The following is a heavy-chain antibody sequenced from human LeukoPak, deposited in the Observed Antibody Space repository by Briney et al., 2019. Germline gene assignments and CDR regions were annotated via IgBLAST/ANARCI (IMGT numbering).Heavy chain of an antibody. D-gene: IGHD3-10*01. Sequence: GESLKISCKASGYSFSNYWIGWVRQVPGKGLEWMGIVYPRDSDTRYSPSFQGQVTISADKSISTAYLQWSSLKASDTAVYYCARLVRFGEFDYWGQGTLVTVSS. CDR2: VYPRDSDT. V-gene: IGHV5-51*01. CDR3: ARLVRFGEFDY. J-gene: IGHJ4*02. CDR1: GYSFSNYW.